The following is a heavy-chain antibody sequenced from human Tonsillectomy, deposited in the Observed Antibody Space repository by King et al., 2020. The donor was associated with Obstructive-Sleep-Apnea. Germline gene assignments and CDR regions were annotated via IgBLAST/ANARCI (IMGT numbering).Heavy chain of an antibody. D-gene: IGHD5-24*01. CDR3: ARRDGYNGNWYFDL. Sequence: QLQESGPGLVKPSQTLSLTCTVSGGSIRSGGYYWSWIRHHPGKGLEWIGYIYYTGNTYYNPSLKSRVTISVDTSKNQFSLKLSSVTAADTALYYCARRDGYNGNWYFDLWGRGTLVTVSS. V-gene: IGHV4-31*03. CDR1: GGSIRSGGYY. J-gene: IGHJ2*01. CDR2: IYYTGNT.